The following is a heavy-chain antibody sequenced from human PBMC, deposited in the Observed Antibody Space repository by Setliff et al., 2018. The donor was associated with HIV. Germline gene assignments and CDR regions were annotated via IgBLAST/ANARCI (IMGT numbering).Heavy chain of an antibody. D-gene: IGHD2-15*01. CDR1: GFTFDDYA. Sequence: PGGSLRLSCAASGFTFDDYAMFWARQAPGKGLEWVSGMTWNSGADSVKGRFTISRDNAKNTLYLQMNSLRAEDTAVYYCAREGYCSGGSCYRAFDYWGQGTLVTVSS. V-gene: IGHV3-9*01. J-gene: IGHJ4*02. CDR2: MTWNSG. CDR3: AREGYCSGGSCYRAFDY.